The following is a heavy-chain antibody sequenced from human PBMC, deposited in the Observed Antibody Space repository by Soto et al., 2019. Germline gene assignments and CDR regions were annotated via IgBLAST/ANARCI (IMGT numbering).Heavy chain of an antibody. V-gene: IGHV1-69*13. CDR3: ARSNRGVYYGSGSYSSAEAFDI. D-gene: IGHD3-10*01. CDR2: IIPIFGTA. J-gene: IGHJ3*02. CDR1: GGTFSSYA. Sequence: SVKVSCKASGGTFSSYAISWVRQAPGQGLEWMGGIIPIFGTANYAQKFQGRVTITADESTSTAYMELSSLRSEDTAVYYCARSNRGVYYGSGSYSSAEAFDIWGRGTMVTVSS.